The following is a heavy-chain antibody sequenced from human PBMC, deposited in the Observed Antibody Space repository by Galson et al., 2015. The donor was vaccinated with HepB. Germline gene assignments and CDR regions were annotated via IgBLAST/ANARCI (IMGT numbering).Heavy chain of an antibody. CDR1: GFTFSSYA. Sequence: SLRLSCAASGFTFSSYAMSWVRQAPGKGLEWVSAISGSGGSTYYADSVKGRFTISRDNSKNTLYLQMNSLRAEDTAVYYCATSWELSYYFDYWGQGTLVTVSS. D-gene: IGHD1-26*01. V-gene: IGHV3-23*01. J-gene: IGHJ4*02. CDR2: ISGSGGST. CDR3: ATSWELSYYFDY.